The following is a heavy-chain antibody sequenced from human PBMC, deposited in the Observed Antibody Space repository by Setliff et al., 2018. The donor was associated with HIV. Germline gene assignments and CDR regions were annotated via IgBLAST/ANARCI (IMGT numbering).Heavy chain of an antibody. D-gene: IGHD3-3*01. CDR2: IYNSAST. J-gene: IGHJ4*02. Sequence: KPSETLSLTCTVSGASINSGYDYWVWIRQPPGKGLQWIGSIYNSASTYYSPSLKRRVIMSVDTSKNRFSLRLSSVSAADTAVYYCARTSYNFWGGPDSWGQGTLVTSPQ. CDR3: ARTSYNFWGGPDS. V-gene: IGHV4-39*02. CDR1: GASINSGYDY.